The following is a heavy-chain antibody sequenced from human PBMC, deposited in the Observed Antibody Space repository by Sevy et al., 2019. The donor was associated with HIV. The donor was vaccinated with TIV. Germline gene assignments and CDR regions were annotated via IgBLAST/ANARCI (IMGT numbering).Heavy chain of an antibody. D-gene: IGHD3-10*01. V-gene: IGHV3-15*07. CDR1: GFNISSAS. Sequence: WGSLRLSCGGSGFNISSASMNWVRQAPGKGLEWVGRIKGKTDGETTDYAAPVKGRFIISRDDSGKTVYVQLNSVKTEDTAMYFCTTRPYGSIIDYWGQGTLVTVSS. CDR3: TTRPYGSIIDY. CDR2: IKGKTDGETT. J-gene: IGHJ4*02.